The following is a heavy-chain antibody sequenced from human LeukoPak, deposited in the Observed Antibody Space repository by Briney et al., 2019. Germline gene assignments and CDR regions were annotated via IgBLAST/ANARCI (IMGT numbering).Heavy chain of an antibody. J-gene: IGHJ5*02. CDR2: IIPIFGTA. D-gene: IGHD1-7*01. Sequence: SVKVSCKASGDAFTNYGFSWVRQAPGQGLEWMGGIIPIFGTANYAQKFQGRVTITTDESTSTAYMELSSLRSEDTAVYYCARGMELRGWFDPWGQGTLVTVSS. CDR1: GDAFTNYG. CDR3: ARGMELRGWFDP. V-gene: IGHV1-69*05.